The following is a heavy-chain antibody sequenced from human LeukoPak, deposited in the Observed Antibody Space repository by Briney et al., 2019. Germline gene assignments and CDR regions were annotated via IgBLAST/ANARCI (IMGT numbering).Heavy chain of an antibody. Sequence: GGSLRLSCAASGFSFSGYGMHWVRQAPGKGLEWVASLWYDGTNKYYADSVKGRFTISRDNSKNTLYLQMNSLRAEDTAVYYCARARNNYDSSGYSALDYWGQGTLVTVSS. V-gene: IGHV3-33*01. J-gene: IGHJ4*02. CDR1: GFSFSGYG. CDR3: ARARNNYDSSGYSALDY. D-gene: IGHD3-22*01. CDR2: LWYDGTNK.